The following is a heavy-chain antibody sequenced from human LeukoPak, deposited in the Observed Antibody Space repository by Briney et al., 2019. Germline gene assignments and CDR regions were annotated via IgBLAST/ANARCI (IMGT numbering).Heavy chain of an antibody. Sequence: TGGSLRLSCAASGITFGGYGMSWVRQAPGKGLEWVSFIYSGGSTHYSDSVKGRFTISRDNSKNTLYLQMNSLRAEDTAVYYCARRAGAYSHPYDYWGQGALVTVSS. J-gene: IGHJ4*02. CDR2: IYSGGST. CDR3: ARRAGAYSHPYDY. D-gene: IGHD4/OR15-4a*01. V-gene: IGHV3-53*01. CDR1: GITFGGYG.